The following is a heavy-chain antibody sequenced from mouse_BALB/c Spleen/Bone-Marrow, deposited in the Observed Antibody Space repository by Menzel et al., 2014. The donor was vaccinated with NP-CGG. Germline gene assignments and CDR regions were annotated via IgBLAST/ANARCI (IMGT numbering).Heavy chain of an antibody. CDR3: ASPYGNYDAMDY. CDR1: GYTFTSYW. J-gene: IGHJ4*01. V-gene: IGHV1-87*01. D-gene: IGHD2-1*01. CDR2: IYPGDGDT. Sequence: QVQLQQPGAELARPGASVKSSCKASGYTFTSYWTQWVKQRPGQGLQWIGAIYPGDGDTRYTQKFRGKATLTADKSSNTAYMQLSSLTSEDSAVYFCASPYGNYDAMDYWGQGTSVTVSS.